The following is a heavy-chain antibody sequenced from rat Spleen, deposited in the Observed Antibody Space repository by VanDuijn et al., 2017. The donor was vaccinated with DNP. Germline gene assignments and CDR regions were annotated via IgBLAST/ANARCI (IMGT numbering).Heavy chain of an antibody. J-gene: IGHJ2*01. CDR1: GFTFSDYS. CDR3: TRYYDSFDY. CDR2: ISSDGVHA. Sequence: EVQLVESGGGLVQPGRSMKLSCAASGFTFSDYSMAWVLQAPAKGLEWVASISSDGVHAYYRGSVKGRFTISRDYAKPTLYLQMDSLRSEDTATYYCTRYYDSFDYWGQGVMVTVSS. D-gene: IGHD1-1*01. V-gene: IGHV5-25*01.